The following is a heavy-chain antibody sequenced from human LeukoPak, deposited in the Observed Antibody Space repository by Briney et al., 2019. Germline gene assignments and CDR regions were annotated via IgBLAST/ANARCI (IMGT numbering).Heavy chain of an antibody. CDR3: ARDWSDGSGSYYDAHYFDH. CDR2: IYSGGST. V-gene: IGHV3-66*01. D-gene: IGHD3-10*01. J-gene: IGHJ4*02. Sequence: GGSLRLSCAASGFTVSSNYMTWVRQAPGKGLEWVSIIYSGGSTYYADSVKGRFTISRDNSKNTLYLQMNSLRAEDTAVYYCARDWSDGSGSYYDAHYFDHWGQGTLVTVSS. CDR1: GFTVSSNY.